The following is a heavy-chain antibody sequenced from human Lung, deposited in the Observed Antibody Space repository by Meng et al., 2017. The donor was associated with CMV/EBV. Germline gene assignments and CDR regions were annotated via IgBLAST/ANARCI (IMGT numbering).Heavy chain of an antibody. J-gene: IGHJ5*02. D-gene: IGHD6-19*01. CDR3: ARDPPPDPGIAVAGFFDP. CDR2: INHSGST. CDR1: GGSFSGYY. Sequence: SXTLSLTCAVYGGSFSGYYWSWIRQPPGKGLEWIGEINHSGSTNYNPSLKSRVTISVDTSKNQFSLKLSSVTAADTAVYYCARDPPPDPGIAVAGFFDPWGQGXLVTVSS. V-gene: IGHV4-34*01.